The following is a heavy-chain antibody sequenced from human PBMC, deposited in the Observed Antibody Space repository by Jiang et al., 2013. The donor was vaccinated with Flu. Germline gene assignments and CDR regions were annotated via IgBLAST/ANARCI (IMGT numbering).Heavy chain of an antibody. D-gene: IGHD3-22*01. CDR2: IDPSDSYT. CDR1: GYSFTSYW. J-gene: IGHJ4*02. CDR3: ARRRYYDSSGYYYAY. V-gene: IGHV5-10-1*01. Sequence: SGAEVKKPGESRRISCKGSGYSFTSYWISWVRQMPGKGLEWMGRIDPSDSYTNYSPSFQGHVTISADKSISTAYLQWXSLKASDTAMYYCARRRYYDSSGYYYAYWGQGTLVTVS.